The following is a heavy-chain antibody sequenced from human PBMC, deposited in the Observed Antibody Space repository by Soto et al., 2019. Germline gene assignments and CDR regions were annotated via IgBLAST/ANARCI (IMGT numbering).Heavy chain of an antibody. CDR1: GGSISSYY. Sequence: PSETLSLTCTVCGGSISSYYWSWIRQPAGKGLEWIGRIYTSGSTNYNPSLKSRVTMSVDTSKNQFSLKLSSVTAADTAVYYCARDGYCSSTSCSWMDVWGQGTTVTVS. D-gene: IGHD2-2*03. V-gene: IGHV4-4*07. CDR3: ARDGYCSSTSCSWMDV. CDR2: IYTSGST. J-gene: IGHJ6*02.